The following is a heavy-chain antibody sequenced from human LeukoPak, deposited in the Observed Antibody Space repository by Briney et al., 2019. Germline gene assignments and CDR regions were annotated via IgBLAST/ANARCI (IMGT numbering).Heavy chain of an antibody. CDR1: GFTFSSYA. CDR3: AKEGGIAAAGTGAFDI. CDR2: ISGSGGST. J-gene: IGHJ3*02. D-gene: IGHD6-13*01. Sequence: GGSLRLACAACGFTFSSYAMSWVRQAPGKGLDWISAISGSGGSTYYADSVKGRFTITRDNSKNTLYLQMNSLRAEDTAVYYCAKEGGIAAAGTGAFDIWGQGTMVTVSS. V-gene: IGHV3-23*01.